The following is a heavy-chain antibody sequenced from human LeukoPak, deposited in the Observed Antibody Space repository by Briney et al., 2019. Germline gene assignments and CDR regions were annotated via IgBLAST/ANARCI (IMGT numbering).Heavy chain of an antibody. V-gene: IGHV1-2*02. CDR3: ARARDSSSWYLFDY. J-gene: IGHJ4*02. CDR1: GYTFTGYY. CDR2: INPNSGGT. Sequence: ASVKVSCKASGYTFTGYYIHWVRQAPGQGLEWMGWINPNSGGTNYAQKFQGRVTMTGDTSISTAYMELSRLRSDDTAVYYCARARDSSSWYLFDYWGQGTLVTVSS. D-gene: IGHD6-13*01.